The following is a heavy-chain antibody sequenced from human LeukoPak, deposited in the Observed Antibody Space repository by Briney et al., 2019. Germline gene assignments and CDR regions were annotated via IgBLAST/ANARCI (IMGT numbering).Heavy chain of an antibody. Sequence: GGSLRLSCAASGFTFNKAWMSWVRLVPGKGLEWVGRIKNKGDGGTTDYAAPVKGRFTVSRDDSKSTLYLQMNSLKTEDTAVYYSTTSGTPFEYWGQGTLVTVSS. V-gene: IGHV3-15*01. CDR1: GFTFNKAW. CDR3: TTSGTPFEY. J-gene: IGHJ4*02. D-gene: IGHD3-10*01. CDR2: IKNKGDGGTT.